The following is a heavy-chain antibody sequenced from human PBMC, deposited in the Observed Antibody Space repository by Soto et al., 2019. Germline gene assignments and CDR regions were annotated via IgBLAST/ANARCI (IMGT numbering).Heavy chain of an antibody. CDR3: ARERVFGVVIPYDMDV. CDR1: GFTFSSYS. CDR2: ISSSSSTI. J-gene: IGHJ6*02. V-gene: IGHV3-48*02. D-gene: IGHD3-3*01. Sequence: GGSLRLSCAASGFTFSSYSMNWVRQAPGKGLEWVSYISSSSSTIYYADSVKGRFAISRDNAKNSLYLQMNSLRDEDTAVYYCARERVFGVVIPYDMDVWGQGTTVTVSS.